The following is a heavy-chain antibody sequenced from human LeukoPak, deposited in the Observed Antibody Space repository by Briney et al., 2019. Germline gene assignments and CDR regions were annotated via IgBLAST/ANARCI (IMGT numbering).Heavy chain of an antibody. V-gene: IGHV1-69*13. D-gene: IGHD6-13*01. J-gene: IGHJ4*02. CDR1: GYTFTSYG. CDR2: IIPIFGTA. Sequence: SVKVSCKASGYTFTSYGISWVRQAPGQGLEWMGGIIPIFGTANYAQKFQGRVTITADESTSTAYMELSSLRSEDTAVYYCARDGSSSWQFDYWGQGTLVTVSS. CDR3: ARDGSSSWQFDY.